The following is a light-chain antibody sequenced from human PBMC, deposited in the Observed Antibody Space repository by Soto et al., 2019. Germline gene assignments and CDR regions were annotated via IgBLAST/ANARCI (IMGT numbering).Light chain of an antibody. CDR1: SSDIGGYNH. Sequence: QSALTQPRSVSGSPGQSVTISCTGTSSDIGGYNHVSWYQQHPGKAPNLIIYDVSQRPSGVPDRFSGSKSGNSASLTISGLQAEDEADYYCCSFADRDTRVFGVGTKLTVL. V-gene: IGLV2-11*01. CDR3: CSFADRDTRV. J-gene: IGLJ3*02. CDR2: DVS.